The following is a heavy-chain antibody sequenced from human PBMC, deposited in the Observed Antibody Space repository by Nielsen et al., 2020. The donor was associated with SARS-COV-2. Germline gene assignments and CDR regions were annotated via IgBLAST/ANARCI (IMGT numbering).Heavy chain of an antibody. D-gene: IGHD1-1*01. Sequence: GGSLRLSCAASGFSFRTSWMNWVRQGPGKRLEWVANIHPDGSVKRHVDSVMGRFTISRDNARDPLYLQMNNLRAEDTAIYYCLQGGASWGQGTLVTVSS. CDR1: GFSFRTSW. CDR2: IHPDGSVK. J-gene: IGHJ5*02. V-gene: IGHV3-7*05. CDR3: LQGGAS.